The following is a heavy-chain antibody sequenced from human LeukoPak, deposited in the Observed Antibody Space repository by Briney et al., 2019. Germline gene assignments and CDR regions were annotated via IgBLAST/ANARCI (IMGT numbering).Heavy chain of an antibody. D-gene: IGHD5-12*01. V-gene: IGHV1-69*01. CDR2: SIPIFGTA. Sequence: SVNVSCKASGGTFTSYAISWVRQAPGQGLEWMGGSIPIFGTANYAQKFQARVTITADESTSTAYMELSSLRSEDTALYYCARDLGSAYPSWFDPWGQGTLVTVSS. CDR3: ARDLGSAYPSWFDP. CDR1: GGTFTSYA. J-gene: IGHJ5*02.